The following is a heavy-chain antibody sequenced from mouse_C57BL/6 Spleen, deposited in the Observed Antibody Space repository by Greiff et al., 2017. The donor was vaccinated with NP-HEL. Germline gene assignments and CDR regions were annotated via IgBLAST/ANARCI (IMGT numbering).Heavy chain of an antibody. J-gene: IGHJ3*01. D-gene: IGHD1-1*01. CDR1: GYTFTSYW. CDR3: ARFGLRKGFAY. CDR2: IDPSDSYT. V-gene: IGHV1-50*01. Sequence: QVHVKQPGAELVKPGASVKLSCKASGYTFTSYWMQWVKQRPGQGLEWIGEIDPSDSYTNYNQKFKGKATLTVDTSSSTAYMQLSSLTSEDSAVYYCARFGLRKGFAYWGQGTLVTVSA.